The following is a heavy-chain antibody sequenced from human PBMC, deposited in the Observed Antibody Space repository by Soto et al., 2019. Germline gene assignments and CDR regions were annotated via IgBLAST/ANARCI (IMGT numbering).Heavy chain of an antibody. CDR3: ASPHGETYHYYYYSGMDV. D-gene: IGHD3-10*01. CDR2: INPNSGGT. J-gene: IGHJ6*02. V-gene: IGHV1-2*06. Sequence: ASVKVSCKASGYTFTGYYMHWVRQAPGQRLEWMGRINPNSGGTNDAQKFQGRVTMTRDTSISTAYMELSRLRSDDTAVYYCASPHGETYHYYYYSGMDVWGQGTTDTVS. CDR1: GYTFTGYY.